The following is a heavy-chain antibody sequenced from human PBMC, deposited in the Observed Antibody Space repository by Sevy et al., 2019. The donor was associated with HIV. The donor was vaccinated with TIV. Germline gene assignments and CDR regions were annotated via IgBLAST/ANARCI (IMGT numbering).Heavy chain of an antibody. CDR2: IYYSGST. CDR1: GGSISSYY. D-gene: IGHD1-26*01. J-gene: IGHJ5*02. CDR3: ARESPLGVEWELSRQQNWFDA. Sequence: SETLSLTCTVFGGSISSYYGNWIRQPPGKGLEWIGYIYYSGSTNYNPSLKSRVTISVDMSKNQFSLKLSSVTAADTAVYYCARESPLGVEWELSRQQNWFDAWGQGTLVTVSS. V-gene: IGHV4-59*01.